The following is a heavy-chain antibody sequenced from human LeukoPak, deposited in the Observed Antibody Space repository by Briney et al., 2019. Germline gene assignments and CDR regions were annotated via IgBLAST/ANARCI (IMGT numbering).Heavy chain of an antibody. Sequence: GGSLRLSCAASGFSFNNYGMYWVRQAPGKGLERVAVISYDVTNEYYAESVKGRLSISRDNFNNKLYLQMNSLRVEDTAVYYCAKDLVNLNYSWGQGTLVTVSS. D-gene: IGHD1-7*01. CDR2: ISYDVTNE. J-gene: IGHJ4*02. CDR1: GFSFNNYG. CDR3: AKDLVNLNYS. V-gene: IGHV3-30*18.